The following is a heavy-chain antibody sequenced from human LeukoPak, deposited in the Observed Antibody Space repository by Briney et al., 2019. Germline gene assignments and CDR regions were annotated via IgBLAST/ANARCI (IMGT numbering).Heavy chain of an antibody. Sequence: PGGSLRLSCAASGFTFSSYWMSWVRQAPGKGLEWVANIKQEGSEKYYVDSVKGRFTISRDNAKNSLYLQMNSLRAEDTAVYYCARDCSSTSCYRGGFDPWGQGTLVTVSS. CDR1: GFTFSSYW. J-gene: IGHJ5*02. CDR2: IKQEGSEK. D-gene: IGHD2-2*01. V-gene: IGHV3-7*01. CDR3: ARDCSSTSCYRGGFDP.